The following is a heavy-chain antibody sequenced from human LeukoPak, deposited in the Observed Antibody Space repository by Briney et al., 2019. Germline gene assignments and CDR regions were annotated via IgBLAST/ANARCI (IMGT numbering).Heavy chain of an antibody. D-gene: IGHD3-10*01. V-gene: IGHV4-38-2*02. CDR2: IYHSGST. CDR3: ASDVGVLYYYYYMDV. Sequence: SETLSLTCTVSGYSISSGYYWGWIRQPPGKGLEWIGSIYHSGSTYYNPSLKSRVTISVDTSKNQFSLKLSSVTAADTAVYYCASDVGVLYYYYYMDVWGKGTTVTDSS. J-gene: IGHJ6*03. CDR1: GYSISSGYY.